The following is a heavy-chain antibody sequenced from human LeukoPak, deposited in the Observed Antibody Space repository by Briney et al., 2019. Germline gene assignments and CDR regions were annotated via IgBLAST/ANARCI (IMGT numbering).Heavy chain of an antibody. V-gene: IGHV3-66*02. CDR2: IYSGGST. D-gene: IGHD1-26*01. CDR3: ARVSGSYYLLDY. CDR1: GFTVSSNY. Sequence: GGSLRLSCAASGFTVSSNYMSWVRQAPGKGLEWGSVIYSGGSTYYADSVKGRFTISRDNSKNTLYFQMNSLRAEDTAVYYCARVSGSYYLLDYWGQGTLVTVSS. J-gene: IGHJ4*02.